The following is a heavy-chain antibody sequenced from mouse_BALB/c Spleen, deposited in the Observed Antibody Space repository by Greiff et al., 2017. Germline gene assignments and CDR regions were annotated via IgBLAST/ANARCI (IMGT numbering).Heavy chain of an antibody. CDR1: GYAFSSYW. D-gene: IGHD1-1*01. CDR2: IYPGDGDT. V-gene: IGHV1-80*01. J-gene: IGHJ4*01. CDR3: ARDGSSYHYAMDY. Sequence: QVQLQQSGAELVRPGSSVKISCKASGYAFSSYWMNWVKQRPGQGLEWIGQIYPGDGDTNYNGKFKGKATLTADKSSSTAYMQLSSLTSEDSAVYFCARDGSSYHYAMDYWGQGTSVTVSS.